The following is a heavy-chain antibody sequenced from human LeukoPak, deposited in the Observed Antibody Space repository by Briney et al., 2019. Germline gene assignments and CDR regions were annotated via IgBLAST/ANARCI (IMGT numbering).Heavy chain of an antibody. CDR1: GYTFSSYY. Sequence: GASVKVSCKASGYTFSSYYIHWVRQAPGRGLEWMGVINPSGGSTTYAQKFQGRVTMTRDTSTSTVYMELSSLRSEDTALYYCARERMYSSLFHLFYYWGQGTLVTVSS. V-gene: IGHV1-46*01. J-gene: IGHJ4*02. CDR2: INPSGGST. D-gene: IGHD6-6*01. CDR3: ARERMYSSLFHLFYY.